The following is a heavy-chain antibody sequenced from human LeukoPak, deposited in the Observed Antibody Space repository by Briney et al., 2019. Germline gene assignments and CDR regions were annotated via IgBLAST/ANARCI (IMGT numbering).Heavy chain of an antibody. Sequence: AGGSLRLSCAASGFTFDDYGMSWVRQAPGKGLEWVSGINWNGGSTGYADSVKGRFTISRDNAKNSLYLKMNSLRAEDTALYYCARDIYYDSSGYLYWGQGTLVTVSS. CDR2: INWNGGST. CDR1: GFTFDDYG. D-gene: IGHD3-22*01. CDR3: ARDIYYDSSGYLY. J-gene: IGHJ4*02. V-gene: IGHV3-20*04.